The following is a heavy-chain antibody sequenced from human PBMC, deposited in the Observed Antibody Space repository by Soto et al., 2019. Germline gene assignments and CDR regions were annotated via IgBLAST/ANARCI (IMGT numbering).Heavy chain of an antibody. D-gene: IGHD4-17*01. Sequence: QVQLVQSGAEVKKPGASVKVACKTSGFTFSKYYMHWVRQAPGQGLEWLGVINPSGRTTSYAQKFLGRVTVTRDASTTTVYMELNSLRSGDTAVYYCARDLDVTTVTTSFDSWGQGTLVTVSS. J-gene: IGHJ4*02. CDR3: ARDLDVTTVTTSFDS. CDR1: GFTFSKYY. V-gene: IGHV1-46*01. CDR2: INPSGRTT.